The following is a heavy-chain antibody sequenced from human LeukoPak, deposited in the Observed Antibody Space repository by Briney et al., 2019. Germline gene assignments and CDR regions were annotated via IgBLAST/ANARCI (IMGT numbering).Heavy chain of an antibody. V-gene: IGHV4-59*01. CDR3: ARANDPRLWDGMDV. CDR2: IYYSGST. J-gene: IGHJ6*02. CDR1: GGSISSYY. Sequence: SETLSLTCTVSGGSISSYYWSWIRQPPGKGLEWIGYIYYSGSTNYNPSLKSRVTISVDTSKNQFSLKLSSVTAADTAVYYCARANDPRLWDGMDVWGQGTTVTVSS. D-gene: IGHD2-21*01.